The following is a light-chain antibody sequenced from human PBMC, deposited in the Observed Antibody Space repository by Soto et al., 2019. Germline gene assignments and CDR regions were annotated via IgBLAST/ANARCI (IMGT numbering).Light chain of an antibody. CDR2: EVS. Sequence: QSALTQPASVSGSPGQSITISCTGTSSDVGGYNYVSWYQQHPGKAPKLMIYEVSNRPSGVSNRSSGSKSGNTASLTISGLQAEAEADYYCSSYTSSTFYVFGTGTKVTV. CDR3: SSYTSSTFYV. J-gene: IGLJ1*01. CDR1: SSDVGGYNY. V-gene: IGLV2-14*01.